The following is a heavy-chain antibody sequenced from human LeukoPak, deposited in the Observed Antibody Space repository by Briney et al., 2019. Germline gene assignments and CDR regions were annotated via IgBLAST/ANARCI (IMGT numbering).Heavy chain of an antibody. V-gene: IGHV4-4*07. J-gene: IGHJ6*03. D-gene: IGHD3-3*01. CDR2: IYTSGST. CDR3: ASSEWLLGYYYYYMDV. CDR1: GGSITNFY. Sequence: SETLSLTCTVSGGSITNFYWSWIRQPAGKGLEWIGRIYTSGSTNYNPSLKSRVTISVDTSKNQFSLKLSSVTAADTAVYYCASSEWLLGYYYYYMDVWGKGTTVTVSS.